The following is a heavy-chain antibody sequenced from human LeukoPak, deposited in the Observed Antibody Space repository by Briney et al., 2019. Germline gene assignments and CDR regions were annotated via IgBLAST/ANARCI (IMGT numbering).Heavy chain of an antibody. D-gene: IGHD6-6*01. CDR3: ARGEWSSSPFDY. V-gene: IGHV3-21*01. CDR2: ISSSSSYI. Sequence: PGGSLRLSCAASGFTLSSYSTNWVRQAPGKGLEWVSSISSSSSYIYCTDSVKGRFTISRDNAKNSLYLQLNSLRAEDTALYYCARGEWSSSPFDYWGQGTLVTVSS. J-gene: IGHJ4*02. CDR1: GFTLSSYS.